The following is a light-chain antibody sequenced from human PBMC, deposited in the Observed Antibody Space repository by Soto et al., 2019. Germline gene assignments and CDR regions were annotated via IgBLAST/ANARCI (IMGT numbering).Light chain of an antibody. V-gene: IGLV1-47*01. CDR3: AAWDDSLSGPV. Sequence: QSVLTQPPSASGTPGQRVTISCSGSSSNIGSNYVYWYQQLPGTAPKLLIYRNNQRPSGVPDRFSGSKSGKSASLAISGLRYEDEADYYCAAWDDSLSGPVFGGGTKVTVL. J-gene: IGLJ3*02. CDR2: RNN. CDR1: SSNIGSNY.